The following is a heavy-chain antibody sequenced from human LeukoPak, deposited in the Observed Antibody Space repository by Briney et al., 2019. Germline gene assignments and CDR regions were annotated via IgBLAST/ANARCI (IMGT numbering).Heavy chain of an antibody. D-gene: IGHD3-10*01. J-gene: IGHJ3*02. CDR1: GYSLSELS. Sequence: SCKVSGYSLSELSMHWVRQAPGKGLEWEAVISYDGSNKYYADSVKGRFTFSRDNFKSTLYLQMNSLGTEDTAVYYCAKEGDYYGSGSYRDGFDIWGQGTTVTVSS. CDR2: ISYDGSNK. CDR3: AKEGDYYGSGSYRDGFDI. V-gene: IGHV3-30*04.